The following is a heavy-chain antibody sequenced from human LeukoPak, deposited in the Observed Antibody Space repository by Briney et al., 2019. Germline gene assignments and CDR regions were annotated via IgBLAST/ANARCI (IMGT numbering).Heavy chain of an antibody. D-gene: IGHD3-10*01. CDR2: MNPNSGNT. V-gene: IGHV1-8*01. J-gene: IGHJ5*02. CDR3: ARAPMVRGVIITRFDP. CDR1: GYTFTSYD. Sequence: ASVKVSCKASGYTFTSYDINWVRQATGQGLEWMGWMNPNSGNTGYAQKFQGRVTMTRNTSISTAYMELSSLRSEDTAVYYCARAPMVRGVIITRFDPRGQGTLVTVSS.